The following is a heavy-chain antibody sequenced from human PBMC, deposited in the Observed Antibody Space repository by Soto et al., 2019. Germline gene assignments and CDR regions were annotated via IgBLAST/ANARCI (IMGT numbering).Heavy chain of an antibody. V-gene: IGHV3-23*01. CDR3: AKDLVLATDGYCSGGSCPMSEYFQH. CDR2: ISGSGGST. Sequence: GGSLRLSCAASGFTFSSYAMSWVRQAPGKGLEWVSAISGSGGSTYYADSVKGRFTISRDNSKNTLYLQMNSLRAEDTAVYYCAKDLVLATDGYCSGGSCPMSEYFQHWGQGTLVTVSS. CDR1: GFTFSSYA. D-gene: IGHD2-15*01. J-gene: IGHJ1*01.